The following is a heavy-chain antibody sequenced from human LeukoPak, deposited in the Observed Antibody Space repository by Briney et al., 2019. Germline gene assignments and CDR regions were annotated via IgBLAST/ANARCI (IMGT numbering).Heavy chain of an antibody. V-gene: IGHV3-23*01. CDR2: ISGSGVST. CDR3: ARDSSLEWLLYRYGSDY. D-gene: IGHD3-3*01. CDR1: GFTFSSYA. Sequence: PGGSLRLSCAASGFTFSSYAMSWVRQAPGKGLEWVSAISGSGVSTYYADSVKGRFTVSRDNSKNTLYLQMSSLRAEDTAVYYCARDSSLEWLLYRYGSDYWGQGTLVTVSS. J-gene: IGHJ4*02.